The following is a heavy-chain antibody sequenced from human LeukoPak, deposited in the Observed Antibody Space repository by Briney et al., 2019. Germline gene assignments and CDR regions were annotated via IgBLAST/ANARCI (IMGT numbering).Heavy chain of an antibody. CDR1: GFTFSSHS. CDR2: ISSGRSII. CDR3: AREFYGGTDY. V-gene: IGHV3-48*04. D-gene: IGHD4-23*01. Sequence: GGSLRPSCTASGFTFSSHSMNWVRQAPGKGLEWLSYISSGRSIIYYADSVKGRFTISRDDAKNSLYLQMNSLRAEDTAVYYCAREFYGGTDYWGQGTLVTVSS. J-gene: IGHJ4*02.